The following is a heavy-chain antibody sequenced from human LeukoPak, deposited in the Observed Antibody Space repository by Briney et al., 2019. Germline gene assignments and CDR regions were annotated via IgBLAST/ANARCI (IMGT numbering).Heavy chain of an antibody. V-gene: IGHV3-74*01. CDR2: TTDDATTT. CDR3: ARGHLYSFDH. CDR1: GFTFNSHY. Sequence: GGSLRLSCAFSGFTFNSHYVHWVRQAPGQGLLWVSRTTDDATTTYADSVRGRSTISRDIAKKTLYLQMNSLRAEDTAVYYCARGHLYSFDHWGQGALVTVSS. D-gene: IGHD4-11*01. J-gene: IGHJ4*02.